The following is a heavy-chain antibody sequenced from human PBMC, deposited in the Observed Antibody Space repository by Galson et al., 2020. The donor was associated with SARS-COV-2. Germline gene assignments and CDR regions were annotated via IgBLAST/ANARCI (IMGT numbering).Heavy chain of an antibody. J-gene: IGHJ3*01. CDR3: RAADNGFDV. CDR1: GFTFSNYW. V-gene: IGHV3-7*01. CDR2: IKQNGSDK. Sequence: RGSLRLSCSVSGFTFSNYWMSWVRQAPGKGLEWVANIKQNGSDKYYVATVRGRFTISRDNAKNSLYLQMNSLRAEDTALYYCRAADNGFDVWGQGTMVTVSS. D-gene: IGHD6-25*01.